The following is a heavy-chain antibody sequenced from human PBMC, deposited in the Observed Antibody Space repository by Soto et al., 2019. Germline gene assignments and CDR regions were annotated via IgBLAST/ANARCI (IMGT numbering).Heavy chain of an antibody. CDR3: ARLPFYGMDV. V-gene: IGHV3-48*03. CDR2: ISSSGSTI. CDR1: GFTFSSYE. Sequence: EVQLVESGGGLVQPGGSLRLSCAASGFTFSSYEMNWVRQAPGKGLEWVSYISSSGSTIYYADSVKGRFTISRDNAKNSLYLQMKRLRAENTAVYYCARLPFYGMDVWGQGTTVTVSS. J-gene: IGHJ6*02.